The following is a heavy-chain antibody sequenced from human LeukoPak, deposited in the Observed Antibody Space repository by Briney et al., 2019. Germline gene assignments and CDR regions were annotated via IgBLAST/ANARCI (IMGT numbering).Heavy chain of an antibody. CDR1: GFTFSSYW. Sequence: GGSLRLSCAASGFTFSSYWMSWVRQAPGKGLEWVANIKQDGSEKYYVDSVKGRFTISRDNAKNSLYLQMNSLRAEDTAVYYCATRRGYSYGYWGHAFDIWGQGTMVTVSS. J-gene: IGHJ3*02. V-gene: IGHV3-7*01. D-gene: IGHD5-18*01. CDR2: IKQDGSEK. CDR3: ATRRGYSYGYWGHAFDI.